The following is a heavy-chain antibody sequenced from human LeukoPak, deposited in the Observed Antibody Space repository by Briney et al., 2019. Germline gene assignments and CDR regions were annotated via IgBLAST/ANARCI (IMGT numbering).Heavy chain of an antibody. CDR1: GGSISSYY. CDR3: ARGTWELLPSYWYFDL. J-gene: IGHJ2*01. CDR2: IYYSGST. Sequence: SETLSLTCTVSGGSISSYYWSWIRQPPGKGLEWIGYIYYSGSTNYNPSLKSRVTISVDTSKNQFSLKLSSLTAADTAVYYCARGTWELLPSYWYFDLWGRGTLVTVSS. D-gene: IGHD1-26*01. V-gene: IGHV4-59*01.